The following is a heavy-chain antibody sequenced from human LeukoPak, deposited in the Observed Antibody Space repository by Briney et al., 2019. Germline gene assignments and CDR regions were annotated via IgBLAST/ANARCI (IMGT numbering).Heavy chain of an antibody. V-gene: IGHV3-23*01. Sequence: GGSLRLSCAASGFTFSSYAMTWVRQPPGKGLEGVSSITGSTGSTYYADSVKGRFTISRDSSKNTLYLQMNSLRAEDTAVYYCAERYSGSSGLYNFDYWGQGTLVTVSS. CDR1: GFTFSSYA. CDR2: ITGSTGST. J-gene: IGHJ4*02. D-gene: IGHD1-26*01. CDR3: AERYSGSSGLYNFDY.